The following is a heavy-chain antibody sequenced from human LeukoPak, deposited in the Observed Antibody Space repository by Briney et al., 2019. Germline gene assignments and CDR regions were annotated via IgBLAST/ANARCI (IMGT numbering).Heavy chain of an antibody. CDR1: GFTFSSNS. D-gene: IGHD4-23*01. J-gene: IGHJ3*02. CDR2: ISSSSSYI. V-gene: IGHV3-21*01. CDR3: ARDRGGNSGRDAFDI. Sequence: GGSLRLSCAASGFTFSSNSMQWVRQAPGKGLEWVSCISSSSSYIYYADSVKGRFTISRDNAKNSLYLQMNSLRAEDTAVYYCARDRGGNSGRDAFDIWGQGTMVTVSS.